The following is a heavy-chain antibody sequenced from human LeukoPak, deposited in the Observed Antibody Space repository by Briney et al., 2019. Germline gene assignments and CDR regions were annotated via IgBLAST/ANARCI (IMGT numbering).Heavy chain of an antibody. CDR3: ARARGGYDFDY. CDR2: IKQDGSEK. Sequence: GGSLRLSCAASRFTFSSYWMSWVRQAPGKGLEWVANIKQDGSEKYYVDSVKGRFTISRDNAKNSLYLQLNSLRAEDTAVYYCARARGGYDFDYWGQGTQVTVSS. CDR1: RFTFSSYW. V-gene: IGHV3-7*03. J-gene: IGHJ4*02. D-gene: IGHD5-12*01.